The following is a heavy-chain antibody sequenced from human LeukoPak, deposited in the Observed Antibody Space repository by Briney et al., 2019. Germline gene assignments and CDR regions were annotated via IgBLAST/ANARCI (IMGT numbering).Heavy chain of an antibody. CDR2: ISSSGDSI. CDR3: ARGGGLDV. V-gene: IGHV3-21*04. D-gene: IGHD3-16*01. CDR1: GFTFSSYS. Sequence: GGSLRLSCAASGFTFSSYSMNWVRQAPEKGLEWVSFISSSGDSIYYADSVKGRFTVSRDNAKNSLYLQMDILRAEDTAVYFCARGGGLDVWGQGATVTVSS. J-gene: IGHJ6*02.